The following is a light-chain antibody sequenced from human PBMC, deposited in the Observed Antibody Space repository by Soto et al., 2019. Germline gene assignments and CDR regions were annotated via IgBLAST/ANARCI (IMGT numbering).Light chain of an antibody. J-gene: IGLJ2*01. V-gene: IGLV3-25*03. Sequence: SYELTQPPSVSVSPGQTARITCSGDALPKQYAYWYQQKSGQAPVLMIYKDSERPSGIPERFSGSSSGTTVTLTLSGVQAEDEADYYCQSADSSGSYVVFGGGTKLTVL. CDR1: ALPKQY. CDR3: QSADSSGSYVV. CDR2: KDS.